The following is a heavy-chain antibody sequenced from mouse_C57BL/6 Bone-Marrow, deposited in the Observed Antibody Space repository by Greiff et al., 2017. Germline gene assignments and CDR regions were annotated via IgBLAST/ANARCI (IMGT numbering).Heavy chain of an antibody. V-gene: IGHV5-6*01. J-gene: IGHJ3*01. CDR2: ISSGGSYT. CDR3: ARHEEDYYGSSYVPFAY. Sequence: EVKLMESGGDLVKPGGSLKLSCAASGFTFSSYGMSWVRQTPDKRLEWVATISSGGSYTYYPDSVKGRFTISRDNAKNTLYLQMSSLKSEDTAMYYCARHEEDYYGSSYVPFAYWGQGTLVTVSA. CDR1: GFTFSSYG. D-gene: IGHD1-1*01.